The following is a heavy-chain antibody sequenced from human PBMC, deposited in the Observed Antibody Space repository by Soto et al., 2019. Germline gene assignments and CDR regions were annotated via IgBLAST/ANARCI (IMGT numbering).Heavy chain of an antibody. J-gene: IGHJ6*02. Sequence: QVQLVQSGAEVKKPGSSVKVSCKASGGTFSSYAISWVRQAPGQGLEWMGGIIPIFGTANYAQKFQGRVTITADESTSTAYMELSSLRSEDTAVYYCARERAEYCSSTSCFRVSEWEANYYYGMDVWGQGTTVTVSS. D-gene: IGHD2-2*01. CDR1: GGTFSSYA. CDR2: IIPIFGTA. V-gene: IGHV1-69*01. CDR3: ARERAEYCSSTSCFRVSEWEANYYYGMDV.